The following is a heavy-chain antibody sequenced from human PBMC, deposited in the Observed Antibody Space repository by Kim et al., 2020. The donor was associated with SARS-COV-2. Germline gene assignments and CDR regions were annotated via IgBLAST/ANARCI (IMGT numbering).Heavy chain of an antibody. D-gene: IGHD2-2*01. V-gene: IGHV1-18*01. CDR1: GYTFTSYG. J-gene: IGHJ3*02. CDR3: ARAVVVVVPAATLSGAFDI. Sequence: ASVKVSCKASGYTFTSYGISWVRQAPGQGLEWMGWISAYNGNTNYAQKLQGRVTMTTDTSTSTAYMELRSLRSDDTAVYYCARAVVVVVPAATLSGAFDIWGQGTMVTVSS. CDR2: ISAYNGNT.